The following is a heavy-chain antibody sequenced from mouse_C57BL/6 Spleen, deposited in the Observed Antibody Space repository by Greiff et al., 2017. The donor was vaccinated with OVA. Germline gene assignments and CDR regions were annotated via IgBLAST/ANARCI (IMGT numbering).Heavy chain of an antibody. Sequence: QVQLQQSGPELVKPGASVKISCKASGYAFSSSWMNWVKQRPGKGLEWIGRIYPGDGDTNYNGKFKGKATLTADKSSSTAYMQLSSLTSEDSAVYVCARTGSSPYFDVWGTGTTVTVSS. CDR2: IYPGDGDT. D-gene: IGHD1-1*01. CDR3: ARTGSSPYFDV. J-gene: IGHJ1*03. CDR1: GYAFSSSW. V-gene: IGHV1-82*01.